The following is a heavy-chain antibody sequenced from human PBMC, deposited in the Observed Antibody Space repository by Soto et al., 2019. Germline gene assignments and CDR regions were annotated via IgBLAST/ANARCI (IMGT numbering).Heavy chain of an antibody. CDR3: AKNQERELPRVIDF. D-gene: IGHD1-7*01. Sequence: GVSLRLSCATSGLTFSNYAMSWVRQAPGGGLEWVSSMSGSSSTTYYADSVRGRFTISRDRSKNTLYLQMSSLRAEDTALYYCAKNQERELPRVIDFWGQGTLVTVSS. CDR2: MSGSSSTT. J-gene: IGHJ4*02. V-gene: IGHV3-23*01. CDR1: GLTFSNYA.